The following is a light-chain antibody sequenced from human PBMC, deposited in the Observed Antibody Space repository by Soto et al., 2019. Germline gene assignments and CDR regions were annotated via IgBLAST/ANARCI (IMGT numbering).Light chain of an antibody. CDR1: SSDVGGYNY. J-gene: IGLJ1*01. CDR2: DVS. V-gene: IGLV2-14*03. CDR3: SSYVSSSTPFYV. Sequence: QSALPQPASVSGSPGQSSTISCTGTSSDVGGYNYVSWYQHHPGKAPKLMIYDVSNRPSGVSNRFSGSKSGNTASLTISGLQAEDEADYYCSSYVSSSTPFYVFGAGTKVTVL.